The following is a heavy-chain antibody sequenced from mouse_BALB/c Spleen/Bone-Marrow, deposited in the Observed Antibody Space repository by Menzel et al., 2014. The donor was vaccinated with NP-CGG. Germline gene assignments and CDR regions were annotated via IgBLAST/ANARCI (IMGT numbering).Heavy chain of an antibody. CDR1: GFNIKDTY. CDR2: IVPANGNT. CDR3: VRYLYGNYFDY. V-gene: IGHV14-3*02. Sequence: VQLQQSGAELVKPGASVKLSCTASGFNIKDTYMHWVKQRPEQGLEWVGRIVPANGNTKYDPKFQGKATITADTSSNTAYLQLTSLASEDTAVYYCVRYLYGNYFDYWGQGPTLTVSS. D-gene: IGHD2-10*02. J-gene: IGHJ2*01.